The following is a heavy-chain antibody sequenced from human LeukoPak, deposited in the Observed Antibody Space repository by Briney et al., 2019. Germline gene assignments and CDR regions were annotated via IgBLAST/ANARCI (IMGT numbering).Heavy chain of an antibody. V-gene: IGHV4-34*01. Sequence: SETPSLTCAVYGGSFSGYSWNWIRQSPGKGLEWIGEINHTGSSPDGSTNYSPSLKSRVTISVDTSKSQFSLHLTSVTAADTGVYYCARGFSGFWEFDYWGQGALVTVSS. CDR1: GGSFSGYS. CDR3: ARGFSGFWEFDY. D-gene: IGHD1-14*01. J-gene: IGHJ4*02. CDR2: INHTGSSPDGST.